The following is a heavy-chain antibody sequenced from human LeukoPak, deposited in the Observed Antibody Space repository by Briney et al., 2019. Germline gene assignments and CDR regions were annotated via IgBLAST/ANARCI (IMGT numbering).Heavy chain of an antibody. D-gene: IGHD2-21*01. Sequence: SETLSLTCTVSGGSISSYYWSWIRQPPGKGLEWIGYIYYTGSTNYNPSLKSRVTISVDTSKNQFSLKLSSVTAADTAVYYCARAANIVVGEFRYWGQGTLVTVSS. CDR1: GGSISSYY. CDR3: ARAANIVVGEFRY. J-gene: IGHJ4*02. CDR2: IYYTGST. V-gene: IGHV4-59*01.